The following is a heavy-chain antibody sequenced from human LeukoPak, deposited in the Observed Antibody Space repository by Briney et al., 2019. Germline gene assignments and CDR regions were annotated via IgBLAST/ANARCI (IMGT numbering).Heavy chain of an antibody. D-gene: IGHD6-19*01. V-gene: IGHV3-23*01. CDR2: ISGSGVST. CDR1: GFTFSTYA. J-gene: IGHJ4*02. CDR3: AKEEQWLPGDY. Sequence: GGSLRLSCAASGFTFSTYAMSWVRQAPGKWLEWFSAISGSGVSTYYADSVKGRFTISRDNSKNTLYLQMNSLRAEDTAVYYCAKEEQWLPGDYWGQGTLVTASS.